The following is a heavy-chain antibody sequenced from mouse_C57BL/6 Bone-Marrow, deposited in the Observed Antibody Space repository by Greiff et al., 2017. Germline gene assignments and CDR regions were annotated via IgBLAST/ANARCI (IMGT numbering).Heavy chain of an antibody. V-gene: IGHV1-66*01. J-gene: IGHJ2*01. Sequence: QVQLQQSGPELVKPGASVKISCKASGYSFTSYYIHWVKQRPGQGLEWIGWIYPGSGNTKYNEKFKGKATLTADTSSSTAYMQLSSLTSEDSAVYYCARGAWLLTSYFDYWGQGTTLTVSS. CDR3: ARGAWLLTSYFDY. CDR1: GYSFTSYY. CDR2: IYPGSGNT. D-gene: IGHD2-3*01.